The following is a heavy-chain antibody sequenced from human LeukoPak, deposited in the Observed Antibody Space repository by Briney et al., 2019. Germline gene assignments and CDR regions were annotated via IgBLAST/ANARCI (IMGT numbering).Heavy chain of an antibody. CDR2: IKPDGSEK. V-gene: IGHV3-7*04. CDR3: ARDRPSGWYLQYYFNY. CDR1: GSTFSNYW. D-gene: IGHD6-19*01. Sequence: GGSLRLSCVVSGSTFSNYWMSWVRQPPGKGLEWVANIKPDGSEKNYVDSVKGRFTISRDNAKNSLYLQMNSLRAEDTAVYYCARDRPSGWYLQYYFNYWGQGNLVTVSS. J-gene: IGHJ4*02.